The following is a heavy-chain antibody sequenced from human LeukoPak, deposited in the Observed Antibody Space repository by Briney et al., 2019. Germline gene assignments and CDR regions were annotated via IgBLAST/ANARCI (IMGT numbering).Heavy chain of an antibody. CDR2: INRGGST. J-gene: IGHJ5*02. CDR1: GGSFSGYF. V-gene: IGHV4-34*01. Sequence: SETLSLTCAVYGGSFSGYFWSWIRQPPGKGLEWIGEINRGGSTDYNPSLKSRVTISVDTSKNQFSLKLSSVTAADTAIYYCARGGYYGSGNDFRFDPWGQGTLVTVSS. D-gene: IGHD3-10*01. CDR3: ARGGYYGSGNDFRFDP.